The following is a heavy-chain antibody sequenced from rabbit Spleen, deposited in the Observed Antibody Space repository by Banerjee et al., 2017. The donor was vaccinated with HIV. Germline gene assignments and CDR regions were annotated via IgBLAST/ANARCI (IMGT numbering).Heavy chain of an antibody. Sequence: QEQLVESGGGLVKPEGSLTLTCKASGFSFSDTDVMCWVRQAPGKGLEWIACINTATGKAVYASWAKGRFTISKTSSTTVTLQMTSLTAADTATYFCARDTGTSFSSYGMDLWGQGTLVTVS. D-gene: IGHD7-1*01. CDR3: ARDTGTSFSSYGMDL. CDR1: GFSFSDTDV. J-gene: IGHJ6*01. V-gene: IGHV1S45*01. CDR2: INTATGKA.